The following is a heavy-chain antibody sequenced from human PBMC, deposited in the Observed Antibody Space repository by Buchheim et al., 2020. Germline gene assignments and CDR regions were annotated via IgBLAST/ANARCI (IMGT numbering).Heavy chain of an antibody. CDR1: GFTFSSYA. D-gene: IGHD2-2*03. J-gene: IGHJ4*02. Sequence: QVQLVESGGGVVQPGRSLRLSCAASGFTFSSYAMLWVRQAPGKGLEWVAVISYDGSNKYYADSVKGRFTISRDNSKNTLYLQMNSLRAEDTAVYYCARGADGLNNFDYWGQGTL. V-gene: IGHV3-30-3*01. CDR3: ARGADGLNNFDY. CDR2: ISYDGSNK.